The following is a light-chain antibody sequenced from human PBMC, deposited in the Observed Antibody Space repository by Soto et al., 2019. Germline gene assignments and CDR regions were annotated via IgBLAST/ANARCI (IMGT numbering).Light chain of an antibody. CDR1: QSVSSSY. Sequence: VLAQSPGTLSLSPGERATLSCRASQSVSSSYLAWYQQKPGQAPRLLIYGASNRATGIPDRFSGSGSGTDFTLTISRLEPEDFAVYYCQQYGSSGTFGQGTKVDIK. J-gene: IGKJ1*01. CDR2: GAS. CDR3: QQYGSSGT. V-gene: IGKV3-20*01.